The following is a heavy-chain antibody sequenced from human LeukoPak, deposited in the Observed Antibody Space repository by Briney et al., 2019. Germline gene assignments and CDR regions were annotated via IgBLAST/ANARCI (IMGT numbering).Heavy chain of an antibody. J-gene: IGHJ6*02. D-gene: IGHD2-2*01. CDR2: IYSGGST. V-gene: IGHV3-66*02. CDR1: GFTVSSNY. Sequence: PGGSLRLSCAASGFTVSSNYMSWARQAPGKGLEWVSVIYSGGSTYYADSVKGRFTISRDNSKNTVYLQMNSLRGEDTAVFYCARGVVPAALGYYGMDVWGQGTTVTVSS. CDR3: ARGVVPAALGYYGMDV.